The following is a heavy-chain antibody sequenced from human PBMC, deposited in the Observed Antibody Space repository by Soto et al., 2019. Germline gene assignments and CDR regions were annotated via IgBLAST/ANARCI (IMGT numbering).Heavy chain of an antibody. Sequence: QITLKESGPTLVKPTQTLTLTCTFSGFSPSTGGVGVGWIRQPPGKALEWLALIYWDDDKRYSPSLKSRLTITKDTSQNHVVLTMTNMDPVDTATYYCAHRLYSSAWPWDSGVFDYWGQGTLVTVSS. D-gene: IGHD6-19*01. J-gene: IGHJ4*02. CDR3: AHRLYSSAWPWDSGVFDY. CDR2: IYWDDDK. V-gene: IGHV2-5*02. CDR1: GFSPSTGGVG.